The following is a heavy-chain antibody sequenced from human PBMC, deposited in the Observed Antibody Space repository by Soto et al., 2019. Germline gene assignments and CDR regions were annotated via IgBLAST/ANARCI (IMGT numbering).Heavy chain of an antibody. CDR2: ISYDGSNK. Sequence: GGSLGLSCAASGFTFSSYAMHWVRQAPGKGLEWVAVISYDGSNKYYADSVKGRFTISRDNSKNTLYLQMNSLRAEDTAVYYCARESEPSVAHYYYYYYGMDVWGQGTTVTVSS. CDR1: GFTFSSYA. D-gene: IGHD2-15*01. CDR3: ARESEPSVAHYYYYYYGMDV. V-gene: IGHV3-30-3*01. J-gene: IGHJ6*02.